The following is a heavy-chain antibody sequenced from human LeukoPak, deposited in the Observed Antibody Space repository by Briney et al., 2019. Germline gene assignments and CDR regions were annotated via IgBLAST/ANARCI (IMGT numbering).Heavy chain of an antibody. CDR1: GFTFSSYW. Sequence: GGSLRLSCAASGFTFSSYWMHWVRQAPGKGLVWVSRINSDGSSTSYADSVKGRFTISRDNSKNTLYLQMNSLRAEDTAVYYCARDPEGTAMVRVYFDYWGQGTLVTVSS. CDR3: ARDPEGTAMVRVYFDY. J-gene: IGHJ4*02. CDR2: INSDGSST. V-gene: IGHV3-74*01. D-gene: IGHD5-18*01.